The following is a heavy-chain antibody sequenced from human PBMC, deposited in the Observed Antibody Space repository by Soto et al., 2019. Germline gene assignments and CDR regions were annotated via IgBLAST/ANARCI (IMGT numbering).Heavy chain of an antibody. CDR1: GCSISSYY. CDR2: IYYSGST. CDR3: ARDQDSSLSVECRDYYGIDV. V-gene: IGHV4-59*01. D-gene: IGHD6-6*01. Sequence: SETPSLTCTVSGCSISSYYWSWIRQRPGKGLEWIGYIYYSGSTNYNPSLKSRVTISVDTSKNQFSLRLSSVTAADTAVYYCARDQDSSLSVECRDYYGIDVWVQGTAVTVSS. J-gene: IGHJ6*02.